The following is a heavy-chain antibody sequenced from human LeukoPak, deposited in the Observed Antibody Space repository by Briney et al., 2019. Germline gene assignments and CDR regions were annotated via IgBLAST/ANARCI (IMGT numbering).Heavy chain of an antibody. Sequence: ASVKVPCKASGYTFTYYYMHWVRQAPGQGLEWMGWINPNSAGGTSYAQKFQDRVTLTRDTSISTVYMELSRLRSDDTAVYYCARHPNLDYWGQGTLVIVSS. V-gene: IGHV1-2*02. CDR2: INPNSAGGT. CDR1: GYTFTYYY. CDR3: ARHPNLDY. J-gene: IGHJ4*02.